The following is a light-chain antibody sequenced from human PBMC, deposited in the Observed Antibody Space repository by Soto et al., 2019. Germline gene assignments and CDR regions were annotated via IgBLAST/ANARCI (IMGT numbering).Light chain of an antibody. CDR1: SSDVGDYKY. Sequence: QSALTQPASVSGAAGQSITISCTGASSDVGDYKYVSWYQKHPGKAPKALIYEVSNRPSDVSLRFSGSKSGTTAFLTISGLQAEDVADYYCSSFISSSTIVFGSGTKVTVL. V-gene: IGLV2-14*01. J-gene: IGLJ1*01. CDR2: EVS. CDR3: SSFISSSTIV.